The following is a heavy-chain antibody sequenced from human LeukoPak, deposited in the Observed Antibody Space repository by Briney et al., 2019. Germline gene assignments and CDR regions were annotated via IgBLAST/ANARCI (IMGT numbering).Heavy chain of an antibody. Sequence: GGSLRLSCTASGFTFSDYYMSWIRQAPGKGLEWVSYISSSGSSIYYADSVKGRFTISRDNTKNSLYLQMNSLRAEDTAVYYCAGLMVRGVYFDYWGQGTLVTVSS. CDR2: ISSSGSSI. V-gene: IGHV3-11*01. CDR3: AGLMVRGVYFDY. D-gene: IGHD3-10*01. CDR1: GFTFSDYY. J-gene: IGHJ4*02.